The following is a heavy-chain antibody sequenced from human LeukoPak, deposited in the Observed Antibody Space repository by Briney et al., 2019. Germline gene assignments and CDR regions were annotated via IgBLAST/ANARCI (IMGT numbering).Heavy chain of an antibody. J-gene: IGHJ4*02. Sequence: GGSLRLSCAASGFTFSDAWMSWVRQAPGKGLEWDGRIKSKNDGGTTEYAAPVRGRFTISRDNSKNTLYLQMNSLRVEDTAVYYCAKAKISGTGTAELDYWGQGTLVTVSS. CDR3: AKAKISGTGTAELDY. D-gene: IGHD1-7*01. V-gene: IGHV3-15*01. CDR2: IKSKNDGGTT. CDR1: GFTFSDAW.